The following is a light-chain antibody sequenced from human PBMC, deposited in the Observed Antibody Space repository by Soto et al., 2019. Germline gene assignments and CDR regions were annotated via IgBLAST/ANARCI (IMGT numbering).Light chain of an antibody. CDR2: EVS. J-gene: IGLJ1*01. CDR3: SSYTSSSTYV. V-gene: IGLV2-14*01. CDR1: SSDVGGYKF. Sequence: QSALTQPPSASGSPEQSVTISCTGTSSDVGGYKFVSWYQQHPGKAPKLMIYEVSNRPSGVSNRFSGSKSGNTASLTISGLQAEDEADYYCSSYTSSSTYVFGTGTKVTVL.